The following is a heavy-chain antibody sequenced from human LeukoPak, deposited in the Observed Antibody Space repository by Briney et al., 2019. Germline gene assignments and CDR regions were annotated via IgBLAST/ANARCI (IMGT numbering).Heavy chain of an antibody. CDR1: GGSISSYY. J-gene: IGHJ4*02. D-gene: IGHD4-23*01. CDR2: IYYSGST. Sequence: SETLSLTCTVSGGSISSYYWSWIRQPPGKGLEWIGSIYYSGSTYYNPSLKSRVTISVDTSKNQFSLKLSSVTAADTAVYYCATSYGGKIDWGQGTLVTVSS. CDR3: ATSYGGKID. V-gene: IGHV4-59*05.